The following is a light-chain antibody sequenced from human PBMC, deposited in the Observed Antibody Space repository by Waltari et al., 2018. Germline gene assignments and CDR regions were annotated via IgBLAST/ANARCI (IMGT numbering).Light chain of an antibody. V-gene: IGKV3-11*01. J-gene: IGKJ4*01. CDR2: DAS. Sequence: EIVLTQSPAILSFSPGERATLSCRASQSVGTYLAWYQQRPGQSPRLLIYDASYRATGIPGRFSGSGSETDFTLTISGLQPEDFAVYYCQQRRSWPLTFGGGTRVQI. CDR3: QQRRSWPLT. CDR1: QSVGTY.